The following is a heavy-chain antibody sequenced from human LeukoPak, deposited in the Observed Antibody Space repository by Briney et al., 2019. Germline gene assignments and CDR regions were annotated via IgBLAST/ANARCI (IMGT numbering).Heavy chain of an antibody. V-gene: IGHV1-46*01. CDR2: INPSGGGT. Sequence: ASVKVSCKASGYTFTSYYVRWVRQAPGQGLEWMGIINPSGGGTSYAQKFQGRVTMTRDMSTSTVYMELSSLRSEDTAVYYCARAGGSNRIDYWGQGTLVTVSS. CDR1: GYTFTSYY. CDR3: ARAGGSNRIDY. J-gene: IGHJ4*02. D-gene: IGHD3-16*02.